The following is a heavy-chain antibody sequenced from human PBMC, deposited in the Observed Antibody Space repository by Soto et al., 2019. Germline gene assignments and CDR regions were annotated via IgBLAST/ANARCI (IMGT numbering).Heavy chain of an antibody. J-gene: IGHJ4*02. V-gene: IGHV4-61*01. CDR3: GRHRRETGTYAQPPDS. CDR1: RVSVGSGYYY. D-gene: IGHD1-1*01. Sequence: SETLSLTCTVSRVSVGSGYYYWSWIRQPPGRGLEWIGHIYYNGGTNYNPSLKSRVIISADTSKNQFSLKMSAVTAADTAMYYCGRHRRETGTYAQPPDSWGQGILVTVSS. CDR2: IYYNGGT.